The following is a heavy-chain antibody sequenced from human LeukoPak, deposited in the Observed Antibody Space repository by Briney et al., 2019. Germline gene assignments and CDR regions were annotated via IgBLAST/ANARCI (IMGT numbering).Heavy chain of an antibody. CDR3: AELGTMIGGV. Sequence: GGSLRLSCAASGFTFSSYSINWVRQAPGKGLEWVSSISSSSSYIYYADSVKGRFTISRDNAKNSLYLQMNSLRAEDTAVYYCAELGTMIGGVWGKGTTVTISS. J-gene: IGHJ6*04. D-gene: IGHD3-10*02. CDR1: GFTFSSYS. V-gene: IGHV3-21*01. CDR2: ISSSSSYI.